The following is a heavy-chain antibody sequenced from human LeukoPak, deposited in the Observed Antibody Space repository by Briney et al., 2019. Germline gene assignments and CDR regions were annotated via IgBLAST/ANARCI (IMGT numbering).Heavy chain of an antibody. Sequence: GGSLRLSCAASGFTFSSSAMNWARQAPGKGLEWVAAIFGSGGSAYYADSVKGRFTISRDNSKNTLYLQMNSLRAEDTAVYYCAKDKSSSSWYGRYFDYWGQGTLVTVSS. D-gene: IGHD6-13*01. CDR2: IFGSGGSA. CDR1: GFTFSSSA. J-gene: IGHJ4*02. CDR3: AKDKSSSSWYGRYFDY. V-gene: IGHV3-23*01.